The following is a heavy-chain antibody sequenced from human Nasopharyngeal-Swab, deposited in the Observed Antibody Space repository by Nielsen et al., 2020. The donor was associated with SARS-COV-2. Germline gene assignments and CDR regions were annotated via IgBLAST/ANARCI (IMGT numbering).Heavy chain of an antibody. V-gene: IGHV3-21*01. CDR3: ARVYYDFWSGYYLYYYYGMDV. CDR1: GFTFSSYS. J-gene: IGHJ6*02. Sequence: GESLKISCAASGFTFSSYSMNWVRQAPGKGLEWVSSISSSSYIYYADSVKGRFTISRDNAKNSLYLQMNSLRAEDTAVYYCARVYYDFWSGYYLYYYYGMDVWGQGTTVTVSS. D-gene: IGHD3-3*01. CDR2: ISSSSYI.